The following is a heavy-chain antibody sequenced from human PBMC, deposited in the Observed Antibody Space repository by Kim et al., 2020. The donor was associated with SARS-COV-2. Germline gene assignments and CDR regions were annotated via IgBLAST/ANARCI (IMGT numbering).Heavy chain of an antibody. D-gene: IGHD4-17*01. J-gene: IGHJ4*02. CDR2: INHSGST. CDR1: GGSFSGYY. CDR3: ARPRGYGGVFDY. V-gene: IGHV4-34*01. Sequence: SETLSLTCAVYGGSFSGYYWSWIRQPPGKGLEWIGEINHSGSTNYNPSLKSRVTISVDTSKNQFSLKLSSVTAADTAVYYCARPRGYGGVFDYWGQGTLVTVSS.